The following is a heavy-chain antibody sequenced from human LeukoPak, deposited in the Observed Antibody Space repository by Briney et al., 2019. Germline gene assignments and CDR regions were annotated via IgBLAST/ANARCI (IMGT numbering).Heavy chain of an antibody. Sequence: PGGSLRLSCAASGFTFSSYDMHWVRQSTEKGLEWVSGIGTAGDTYYAGSVKGRFTISREDAKNSLYLQMNSLRAGDTAVYYCARAVEMATLSFDYWGQGTLVTVSS. V-gene: IGHV3-13*01. CDR2: IGTAGDT. CDR1: GFTFSSYD. D-gene: IGHD5-24*01. J-gene: IGHJ4*02. CDR3: ARAVEMATLSFDY.